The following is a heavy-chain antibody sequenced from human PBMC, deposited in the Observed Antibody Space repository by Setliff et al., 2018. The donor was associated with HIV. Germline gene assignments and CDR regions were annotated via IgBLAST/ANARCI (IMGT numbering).Heavy chain of an antibody. CDR3: ARDVAGTGFADF. CDR1: GFSFSSYE. D-gene: IGHD6-19*01. CDR2: ISSSGSTI. J-gene: IGHJ4*02. Sequence: GGSLRLSCAASGFSFSSYEMNWVRQAPGKGLEWVSYISSSGSTIQYADSVNGRFIISRDNAKDSLHLQTNSLRVEDTAVYHCARDVAGTGFADFWGQGTLVTVSS. V-gene: IGHV3-48*03.